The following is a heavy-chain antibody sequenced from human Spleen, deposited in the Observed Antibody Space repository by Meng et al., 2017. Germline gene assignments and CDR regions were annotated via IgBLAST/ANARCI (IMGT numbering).Heavy chain of an antibody. Sequence: QVRLVRVGAEVKKAGASVKVSCKASGYTFTSYGINWVRQAPGQGLEWMGWISVYNGNTNYAQNLQGRVTMTTDTSTSTAYMELRSLRSDDTAVYYCARDWGWFGELSGWGPWGQGTLVTVSS. J-gene: IGHJ5*02. CDR2: ISVYNGNT. V-gene: IGHV1-18*01. CDR3: ARDWGWFGELSGWGP. D-gene: IGHD3-10*01. CDR1: GYTFTSYG.